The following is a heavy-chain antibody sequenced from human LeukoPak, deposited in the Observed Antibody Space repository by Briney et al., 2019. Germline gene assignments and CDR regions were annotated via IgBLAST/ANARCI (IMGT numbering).Heavy chain of an antibody. Sequence: GGSLRLSCAASEFTFSSYGMSWVRQAPGKGLEWVSGISGSGGSTYYAGSVKGRFTISRDNSKNTLYLQMNSLRAEDTAVYYCAKANRFVGVVVYFDYWGQGTLVTVSS. D-gene: IGHD3-3*01. CDR3: AKANRFVGVVVYFDY. CDR1: EFTFSSYG. V-gene: IGHV3-23*01. CDR2: ISGSGGST. J-gene: IGHJ4*02.